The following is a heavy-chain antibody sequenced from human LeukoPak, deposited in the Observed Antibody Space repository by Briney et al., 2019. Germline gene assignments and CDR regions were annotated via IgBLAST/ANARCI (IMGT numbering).Heavy chain of an antibody. J-gene: IGHJ4*02. CDR2: ISYDGSNK. CDR1: GFTFSSYA. Sequence: GGSLRLSCAASGFTFSSYAMHWVRQAPGKGLEWVAVISYDGSNKYYADSVKGRFTISRDNSKNTLYLQMNSLRAEDTAVYYCARDWFHAIDYWGQGILVTVSS. CDR3: ARDWFHAIDY. D-gene: IGHD2/OR15-2a*01. V-gene: IGHV3-30*04.